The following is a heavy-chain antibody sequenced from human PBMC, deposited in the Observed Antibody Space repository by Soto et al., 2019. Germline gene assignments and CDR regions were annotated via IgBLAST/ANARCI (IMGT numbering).Heavy chain of an antibody. D-gene: IGHD6-13*01. Sequence: QAQVVQSGAEVRKPGSSVKLSCKAAEGTFNSYAIAWVRQAPGQGLEWMGGIIPYYNTLNYAQKFQDRVTIPADDSTNTVYMELSSLRSDDTAVYFCASGASSWYPYFLDSWDQGTLVTVSA. CDR1: EGTFNSYA. V-gene: IGHV1-69*01. CDR3: ASGASSWYPYFLDS. J-gene: IGHJ5*01. CDR2: IIPYYNTL.